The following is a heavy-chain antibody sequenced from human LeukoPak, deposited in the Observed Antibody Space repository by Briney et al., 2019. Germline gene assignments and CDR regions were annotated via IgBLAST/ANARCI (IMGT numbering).Heavy chain of an antibody. V-gene: IGHV3-7*03. Sequence: GGSLRLSCAASGITFSSYWRSWVRQAPGKGLEWVANIQQDGSEKYYVDSVKGRFTISRDNAKNSLYLQLSSLRAEDTALYYCARRRRGNTVPYYYYMDVWGTGTTVIVSS. CDR3: ARRRRGNTVPYYYYMDV. D-gene: IGHD1-26*01. CDR2: IQQDGSEK. CDR1: GITFSSYW. J-gene: IGHJ6*03.